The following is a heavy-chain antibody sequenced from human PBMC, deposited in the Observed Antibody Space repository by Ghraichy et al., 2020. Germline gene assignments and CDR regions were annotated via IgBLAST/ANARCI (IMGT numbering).Heavy chain of an antibody. CDR2: ISSSSSYI. CDR3: ARVTAAAGLDY. D-gene: IGHD6-13*01. J-gene: IGHJ4*02. CDR1: GFTFSSYS. V-gene: IGHV3-21*01. Sequence: LSLTCAASGFTFSSYSMNWVRQAPGKGLEWVSSISSSSSYIYYADSVKGRFTISRDNAKNSLYLQMNSLRAEDTAVYYCARVTAAAGLDYWGQGTLVTVSS.